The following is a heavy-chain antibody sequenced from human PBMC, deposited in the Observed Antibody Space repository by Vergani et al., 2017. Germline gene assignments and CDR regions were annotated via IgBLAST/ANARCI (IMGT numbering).Heavy chain of an antibody. V-gene: IGHV4-34*01. J-gene: IGHJ4*02. D-gene: IGHD6-13*01. CDR2: INHSGST. CDR1: GGSFSGYY. Sequence: QVQLQQWGAGLLKPSETLSLTCAVYGGSFSGYYWSWIRQPPGKGLEWIGEINHSGSTNYNPSLKSRVTISVDTSKNQFSLKLRAVTAADTAVYYCARATRGGYSGSWYSPHYFDYWGQGTLVTVSS. CDR3: ARATRGGYSGSWYSPHYFDY.